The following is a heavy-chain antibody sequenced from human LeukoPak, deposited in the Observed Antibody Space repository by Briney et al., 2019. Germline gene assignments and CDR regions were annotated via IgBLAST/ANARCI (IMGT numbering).Heavy chain of an antibody. CDR3: AKQGGGMGRGYYMDV. Sequence: GGSLRLSCAASGFTFSSYGMRWVRQAPGKGLEWVAFIRYDGSNKYYADSVKGRFTISRDNSKNTLYLQMNSLRAEDTAVYYCAKQGGGMGRGYYMDVWGKGTTVTVSS. CDR1: GFTFSSYG. CDR2: IRYDGSNK. J-gene: IGHJ6*03. V-gene: IGHV3-30*02. D-gene: IGHD3-16*01.